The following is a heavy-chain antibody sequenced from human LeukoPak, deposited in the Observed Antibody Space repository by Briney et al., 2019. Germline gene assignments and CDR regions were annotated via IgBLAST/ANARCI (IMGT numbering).Heavy chain of an antibody. CDR2: ISSSGSTI. D-gene: IGHD3-3*01. Sequence: GGSLRLSCAASGFTFSDYYMSWIRQAPGKGLEWVSYISSSGSTIYYADSVKGRFTISRDNAKNSLYLQMNSLRAEDTAVYYCARDRQGDLFYDFWSGYYPAYYYYYMDVWGKGTTVTVSS. CDR3: ARDRQGDLFYDFWSGYYPAYYYYYMDV. CDR1: GFTFSDYY. V-gene: IGHV3-11*04. J-gene: IGHJ6*03.